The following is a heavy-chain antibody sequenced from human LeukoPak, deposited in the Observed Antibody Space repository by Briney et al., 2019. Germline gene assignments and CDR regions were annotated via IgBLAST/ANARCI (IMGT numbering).Heavy chain of an antibody. CDR1: GFSFSTDW. Sequence: QPGGSLRLSCAASGFSFSTDWMTWLRQAPGKGLEWVANIKGDESEKYYVDSVMGRFTISRDNAKNSLYLQMNSLRAADTAVYYCATSGYSYALNYWGQGTLVTVSS. V-gene: IGHV3-7*01. CDR2: IKGDESEK. J-gene: IGHJ1*01. D-gene: IGHD2-2*03. CDR3: ATSGYSYALNY.